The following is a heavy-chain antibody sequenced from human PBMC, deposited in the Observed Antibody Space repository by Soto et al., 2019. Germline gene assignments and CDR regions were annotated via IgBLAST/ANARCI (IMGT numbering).Heavy chain of an antibody. D-gene: IGHD6-13*01. J-gene: IGHJ6*02. V-gene: IGHV4-4*07. Sequence: SETLSLSCTVSAGSISSYYWSWIRQPAGKGLEWIGRIYTSGSTNYNPSLKSRVTMSVDTPKNQFSLKLSSVTAADTAVYYRARVARGPPRSSWFGYYYYYGMDVWGQGTKVT. CDR2: IYTSGST. CDR1: AGSISSYY. CDR3: ARVARGPPRSSWFGYYYYYGMDV.